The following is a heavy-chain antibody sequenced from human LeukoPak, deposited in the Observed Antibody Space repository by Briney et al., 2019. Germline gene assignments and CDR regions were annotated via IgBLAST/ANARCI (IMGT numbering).Heavy chain of an antibody. CDR1: GYTFTNYD. D-gene: IGHD6-13*01. CDR3: ARDRLPYSSSWYMRNYFDY. CDR2: IIPIFGTA. J-gene: IGHJ4*02. Sequence: SVKVSCKASGYTFTNYDIDWVRQAPGQGLEWMGGIIPIFGTANYAQKFQGRVTITADKSTSTAYMELSSLRSEDTAVYYCARDRLPYSSSWYMRNYFDYWGQGTLVTVSS. V-gene: IGHV1-69*06.